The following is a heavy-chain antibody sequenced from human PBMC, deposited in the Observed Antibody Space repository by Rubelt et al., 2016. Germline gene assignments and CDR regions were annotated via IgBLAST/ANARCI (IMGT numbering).Heavy chain of an antibody. Sequence: EVQVVESGGGLVQPGGSLRLSCAMSGFTSSRYWMTWIRQAPGKGLEWLASMKEDGSGENYVDSVKGLFTMSRDNAKNSLFLQMDRMGVEDTAVYYCVKDGGRYDYKPPRLDYWGQGTLSPSPQ. CDR1: GFTSSRYW. D-gene: IGHD5-24*01. J-gene: IGHJ4*02. CDR2: MKEDGSGE. V-gene: IGHV3-7*01. CDR3: VKDGGRYDYKPPRLDY.